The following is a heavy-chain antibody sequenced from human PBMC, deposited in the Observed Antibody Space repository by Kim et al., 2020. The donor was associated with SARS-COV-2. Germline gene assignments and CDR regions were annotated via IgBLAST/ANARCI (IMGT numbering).Heavy chain of an antibody. Sequence: IYYADSVEGRFTIARDNAKKSVSLQMNSLGDEDTAMYYCASRGYYIDFWGQGTLVTVSS. V-gene: IGHV3-48*02. D-gene: IGHD6-13*01. CDR3: ASRGYYIDF. CDR2: I. J-gene: IGHJ4*02.